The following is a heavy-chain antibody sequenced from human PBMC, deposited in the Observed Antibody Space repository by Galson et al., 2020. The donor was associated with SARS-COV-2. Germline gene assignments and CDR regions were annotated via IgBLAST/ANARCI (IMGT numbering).Heavy chain of an antibody. J-gene: IGHJ4*02. CDR1: GGSVGSDASY. CDR3: ARDRGREGGFDY. Sequence: SDTLSLTCTVSGGSVGSDASYWSWVRQPPGKGLEWIGYFYYLGSTSYNPSLESRVTISVDTSKNQFSLRLSSVTAADTAVYYCARDRGREGGFDYWGQGTLVTVSS. D-gene: IGHD3-10*01. CDR2: FYYLGST. V-gene: IGHV4-61*08.